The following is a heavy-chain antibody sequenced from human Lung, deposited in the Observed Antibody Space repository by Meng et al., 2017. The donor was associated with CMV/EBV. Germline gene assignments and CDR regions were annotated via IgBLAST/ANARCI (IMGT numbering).Heavy chain of an antibody. J-gene: IGHJ4*02. V-gene: IGHV1-69*05. D-gene: IGHD2-2*03. Sequence: TFSSYAISWVRQAPGQGLEWMGGIIPIFGTANYAQKFQGRVTITTDESTSTAYMELSSLRSEDTAVYYCARGGGYCSSTSCYYFDYWGQGTLVTVSS. CDR2: IIPIFGTA. CDR3: ARGGGYCSSTSCYYFDY. CDR1: TFSSYA.